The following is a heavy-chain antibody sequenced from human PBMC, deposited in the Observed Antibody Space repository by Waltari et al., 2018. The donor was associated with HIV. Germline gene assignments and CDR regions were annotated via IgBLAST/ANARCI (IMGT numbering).Heavy chain of an antibody. CDR1: GHTLSELS. CDR2: FDPEDDET. V-gene: IGHV1-24*01. CDR3: ATDFSGMVRAYSYYSLDV. Sequence: QVQLVQSGAEVKKPGASVKVSCTVSGHTLSELSIHLGRQVPGKGLEWMGNFDPEDDETSYAQKFQGRVTMTEDTSSDTAYMELSSLTSGDTAVYYCATDFSGMVRAYSYYSLDVWGQGTTVTVSS. D-gene: IGHD3-10*01. J-gene: IGHJ6*02.